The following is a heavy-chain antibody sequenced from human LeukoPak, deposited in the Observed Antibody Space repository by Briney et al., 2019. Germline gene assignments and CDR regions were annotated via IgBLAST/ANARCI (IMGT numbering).Heavy chain of an antibody. CDR1: GYTFTSYD. CDR3: ARGRSWSGYPDDAFDI. D-gene: IGHD3-3*01. J-gene: IGHJ3*02. Sequence: ASVKVSCKASGYTFTSYDINWVRQATGQGLEWMGWMNPNSGNTGYAQKFQGGVTITRNTSISTAYMELSSLRSEDTAVYYCARGRSWSGYPDDAFDIWGQGTMVTVSS. V-gene: IGHV1-8*03. CDR2: MNPNSGNT.